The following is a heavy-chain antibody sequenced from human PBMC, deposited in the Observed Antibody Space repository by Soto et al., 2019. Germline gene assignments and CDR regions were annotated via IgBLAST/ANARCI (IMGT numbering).Heavy chain of an antibody. D-gene: IGHD3-10*01. V-gene: IGHV3-66*01. Sequence: PGGSLRLSCAASGFTVSSNYMSWVRQAPGKGLEWVSVIYSGGSTYYADSVEGRFTISRDNSKNTLYLQMNSLRAEDTAVYYCARGSGFGDYYFEYWGQGTLVTVSS. CDR3: ARGSGFGDYYFEY. J-gene: IGHJ4*02. CDR1: GFTVSSNY. CDR2: IYSGGST.